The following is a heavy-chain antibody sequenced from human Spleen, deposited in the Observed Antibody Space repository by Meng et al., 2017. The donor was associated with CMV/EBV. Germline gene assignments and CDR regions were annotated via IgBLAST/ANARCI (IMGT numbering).Heavy chain of an antibody. CDR3: ARGVRKYCSSTSCYNYYYGMDV. V-gene: IGHV4-39*07. Sequence: SQTLSLTCTVSGVSITIASYYWGWIRRPPGKGLEWIGSISYSGRTFYNPSLKSRVTISVDTSKNQFSLKLSSVTAADTAVYYCARGVRKYCSSTSCYNYYYGMDVWGQGTTVTVSS. J-gene: IGHJ6*02. D-gene: IGHD2-2*01. CDR1: GVSITIASYY. CDR2: ISYSGRT.